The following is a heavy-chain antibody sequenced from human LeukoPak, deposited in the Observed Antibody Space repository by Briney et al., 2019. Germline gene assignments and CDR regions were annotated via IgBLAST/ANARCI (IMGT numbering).Heavy chain of an antibody. Sequence: SETLSLTCTVSGGSISSSSYYWGWIRQPPGKGLEWIGSIYYSGSTYYNPSLKSRVTISVDTSKNQFSLKLSSVTAADTAVYYCARLRLFLNWFDPWGQGTLVTVSS. V-gene: IGHV4-39*07. D-gene: IGHD3-10*02. J-gene: IGHJ5*02. CDR1: GGSISSSSYY. CDR2: IYYSGST. CDR3: ARLRLFLNWFDP.